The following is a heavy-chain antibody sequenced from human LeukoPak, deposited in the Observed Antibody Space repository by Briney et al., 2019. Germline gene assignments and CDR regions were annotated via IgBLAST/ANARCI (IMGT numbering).Heavy chain of an antibody. CDR2: IYHSGST. V-gene: IGHV4-30-2*01. Sequence: SETLSLTCAVSGGSISSGGYSWSWTRQPPGKGLEWIGYIYHSGSTYYNPSLKSRVTISVDRSKNQFSLKLSSVTAADTAVYYCARYYGSGSPFDYWGQGTLVTVSS. D-gene: IGHD3-10*01. J-gene: IGHJ4*02. CDR3: ARYYGSGSPFDY. CDR1: GGSISSGGYS.